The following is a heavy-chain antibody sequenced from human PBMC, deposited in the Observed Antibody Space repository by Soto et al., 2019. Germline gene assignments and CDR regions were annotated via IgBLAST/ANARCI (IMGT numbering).Heavy chain of an antibody. V-gene: IGHV3-66*01. CDR3: ARGVVVVAEGYYFDY. CDR1: GFTVSSNY. D-gene: IGHD2-15*01. J-gene: IGHJ4*02. Sequence: GGSLRLSCAASGFTVSSNYMSWVRQAPGKGLEWVSVIYSGGSTYYADSVKGRFTISRDNSKNTLYLQMNSLRAEDTAVYYCARGVVVVAEGYYFDYWGQGTLVTVSS. CDR2: IYSGGST.